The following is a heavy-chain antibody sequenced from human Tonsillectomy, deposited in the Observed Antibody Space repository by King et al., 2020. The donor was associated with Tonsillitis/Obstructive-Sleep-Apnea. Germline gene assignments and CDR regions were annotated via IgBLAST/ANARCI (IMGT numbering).Heavy chain of an antibody. CDR3: ARNYDYWSGPPESS. CDR2: ISGSGGST. J-gene: IGHJ5*02. Sequence: VQLVESGGGSVQPGGSLRLSCAAPGFTFSSYAMSWVRQAPGKGLEWVSTISGSGGSTYYADSVKGRFTISRDNSMNTLYLQVNIPRADDTAVYYCARNYDYWSGPPESSWGQGARVTVSS. D-gene: IGHD3-3*01. V-gene: IGHV3-23*04. CDR1: GFTFSSYA.